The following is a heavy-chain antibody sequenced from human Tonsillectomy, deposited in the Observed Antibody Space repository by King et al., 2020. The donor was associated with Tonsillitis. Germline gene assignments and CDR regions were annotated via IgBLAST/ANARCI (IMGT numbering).Heavy chain of an antibody. CDR1: GFRFNTYA. J-gene: IGHJ4*02. CDR2: ISGGGSVT. D-gene: IGHD6-13*01. Sequence: VQLVESGGGLVQPGGSLKPSGEAFGFRFNTYAISWVRQAPGKGLEWVSNISGGGSVTIYAGSVKGRFTISRDISKNTRYLQMNSLRAEDTAVYYCARGIASSWSDYFDYWGQGTRVTVSS. CDR3: ARGIASSWSDYFDY. V-gene: IGHV3-23*04.